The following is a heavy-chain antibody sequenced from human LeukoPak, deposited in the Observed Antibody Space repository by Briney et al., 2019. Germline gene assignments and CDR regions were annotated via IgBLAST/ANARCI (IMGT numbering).Heavy chain of an antibody. CDR3: ARSHDILTGYGMDV. D-gene: IGHD3-9*01. CDR1: GYTFTSYD. J-gene: IGHJ6*02. CDR2: MNPNSGNT. Sequence: ASVKVSCKASGYTFTSYDINWVRQATGQGLEWMGWMNPNSGNTGYAQKFQGRVTMTRNTSISTGYMELSSLRSEDTAVYYCARSHDILTGYGMDVWGQGTTVTVSS. V-gene: IGHV1-8*01.